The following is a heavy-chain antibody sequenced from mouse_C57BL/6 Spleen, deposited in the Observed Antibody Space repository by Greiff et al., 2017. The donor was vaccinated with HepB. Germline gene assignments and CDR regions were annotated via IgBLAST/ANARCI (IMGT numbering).Heavy chain of an antibody. Sequence: VQLQQSGAELVKPGASVKISCKASGYTFTDYYINWVKQRPGQGLEWIGKIGPGSGSTYYNEKFKGKATLTADKSSSTAYMQLSSLTSEDSAVYFCARRDYYYGSSYLYWYFDVWGTGTTVTVSS. D-gene: IGHD1-1*01. V-gene: IGHV1-77*01. CDR2: IGPGSGST. CDR3: ARRDYYYGSSYLYWYFDV. CDR1: GYTFTDYY. J-gene: IGHJ1*03.